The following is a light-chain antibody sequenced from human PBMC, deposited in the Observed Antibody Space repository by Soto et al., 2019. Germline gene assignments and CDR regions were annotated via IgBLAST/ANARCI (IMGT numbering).Light chain of an antibody. CDR1: SSDIGDYHF. CDR3: SSYAGNNNVV. CDR2: EVK. J-gene: IGLJ1*01. V-gene: IGLV2-8*01. Sequence: QSALTQPPSASGSPGQSVTVSCTGSSSDIGDYHFVSWYQQHPGKDPKLIIYEVKKRPSGVPDRFSASKSGNTASLTVSGLQAEDEADYYCSSYAGNNNVVFGSGTKVTVL.